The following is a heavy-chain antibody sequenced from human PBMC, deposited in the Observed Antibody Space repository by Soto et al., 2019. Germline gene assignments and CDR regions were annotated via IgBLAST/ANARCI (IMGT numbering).Heavy chain of an antibody. CDR3: AKEAGYDFWSGYYTYYYYGMDV. CDR2: ISGSGGST. CDR1: GFTFSSYA. J-gene: IGHJ6*02. D-gene: IGHD3-3*01. Sequence: PGGSLRLSCAASGFTFSSYAMSWVRQAPGKGLEWVSAISGSGGSTYYADSVKGRFTISRDNSKNTLYLQMNSLRAEDTAVYYCAKEAGYDFWSGYYTYYYYGMDVWGQGTTVTV. V-gene: IGHV3-23*01.